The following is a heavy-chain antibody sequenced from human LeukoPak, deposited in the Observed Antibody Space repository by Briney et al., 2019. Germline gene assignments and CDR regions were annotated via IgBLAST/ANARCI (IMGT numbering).Heavy chain of an antibody. CDR2: IWYDGSNK. CDR3: ARQSPLDLYFDY. D-gene: IGHD1-1*01. Sequence: GGSLRLSCAASGFTFSSYWMSWVRQAPGKGLEWVAVIWYDGSNKFYADSAKGRFTVSRDNSKNTLYLQMNSLRAEDTAVFYCARQSPLDLYFDYWGQGTLVTVSS. V-gene: IGHV3-33*08. CDR1: GFTFSSYW. J-gene: IGHJ4*02.